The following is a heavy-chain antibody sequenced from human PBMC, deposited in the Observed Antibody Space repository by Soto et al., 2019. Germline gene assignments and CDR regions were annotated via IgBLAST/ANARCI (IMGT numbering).Heavy chain of an antibody. CDR1: GYTFSDYG. CDR3: AKDEYYYSRSGYYIFDS. V-gene: IGHV3-30*18. CDR2: ISHDGTNK. D-gene: IGHD3-22*01. Sequence: GGSLRLSCEVSGYTFSDYGIHWVRKAPGKGLEWVSAISHDGTNKNYGDSVKGRFTISRDNSKKTLYLQMNSLRPEDTALYYCAKDEYYYSRSGYYIFDSWVQGTLVTVSS. J-gene: IGHJ4*02.